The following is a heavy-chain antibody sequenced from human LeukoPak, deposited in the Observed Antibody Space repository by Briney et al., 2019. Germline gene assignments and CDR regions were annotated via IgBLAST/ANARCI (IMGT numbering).Heavy chain of an antibody. V-gene: IGHV1-24*01. D-gene: IGHD6-19*01. CDR3: ATDSIGSGWYYNKLDY. CDR1: GYTLTELS. CDR2: FDPEDGET. Sequence: ASVKVSCKVSGYTLTELSMHWVRQAPGKGLEWMGGFDPEDGETIYAQKFQGRVTMTEDTSTDTAYMELSSLRSEDTAVYYCATDSIGSGWYYNKLDYWGQGTLVTVSS. J-gene: IGHJ4*02.